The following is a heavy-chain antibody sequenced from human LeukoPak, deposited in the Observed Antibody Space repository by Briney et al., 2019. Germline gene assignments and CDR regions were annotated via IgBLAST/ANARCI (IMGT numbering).Heavy chain of an antibody. J-gene: IGHJ3*02. CDR1: GGTFSSYA. CDR3: ARGGDIVVVPAAWDI. D-gene: IGHD2-2*01. Sequence: GSSVKVSCKASGGTFSSYAISWVRQAPGQGLEWMGGIIPIFGTANYAQKFQGRVTITADESTSTAYMELSSLRSEDTAVYYCARGGDIVVVPAAWDIWGQGTVVTVSS. CDR2: IIPIFGTA. V-gene: IGHV1-69*01.